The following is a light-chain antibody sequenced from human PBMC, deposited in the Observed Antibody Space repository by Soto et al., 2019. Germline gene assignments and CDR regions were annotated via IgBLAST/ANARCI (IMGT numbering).Light chain of an antibody. CDR2: DVS. Sequence: QSALTQPRSVSGSPGQSVTISCTGTSSDVGGYNYVSWYQQHPGKAPKLMIYDVSKRPSGVPDRFSGSKSGNTASLTVSGIQAEDGADYYCCSYAGSYTRYVFGTGTKVTVL. V-gene: IGLV2-11*01. CDR1: SSDVGGYNY. CDR3: CSYAGSYTRYV. J-gene: IGLJ1*01.